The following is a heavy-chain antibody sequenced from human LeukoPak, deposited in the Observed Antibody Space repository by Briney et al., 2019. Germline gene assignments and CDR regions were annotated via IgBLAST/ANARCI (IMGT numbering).Heavy chain of an antibody. V-gene: IGHV4-30-4*01. Sequence: SETLSLTCIVSGGSISSSIYYWNWIRQPPGKGLEWIGYIFHRGGTSYNPSLKSRILFSVDTSQNQFSLKLNSVTAADTAVYYCVREILYCSGGSCYRGPFDNWGQGTLVTVSA. CDR3: VREILYCSGGSCYRGPFDN. J-gene: IGHJ4*02. CDR2: IFHRGGT. CDR1: GGSISSSIYY. D-gene: IGHD2-15*01.